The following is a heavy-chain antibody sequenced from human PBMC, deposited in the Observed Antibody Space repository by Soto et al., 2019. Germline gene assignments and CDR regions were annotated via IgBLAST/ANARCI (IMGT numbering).Heavy chain of an antibody. V-gene: IGHV3-48*01. CDR1: GFTFSSYS. Sequence: QPGGSLRLSCAASGFTFSSYSMNWVRQAPGKGLEWVSYISSGSSTIFYADSVKGRFTISRDSSKNMLYLQMNSLRAEDTAVYYCAKEDSSSWHYYYGMDVCGQGTTVTVSS. J-gene: IGHJ6*02. D-gene: IGHD6-13*01. CDR2: ISSGSSTI. CDR3: AKEDSSSWHYYYGMDV.